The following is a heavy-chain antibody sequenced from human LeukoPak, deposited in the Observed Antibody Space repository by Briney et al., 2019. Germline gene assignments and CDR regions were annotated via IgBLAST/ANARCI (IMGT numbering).Heavy chain of an antibody. V-gene: IGHV1-8*01. CDR1: GYTFTSYD. Sequence: ASVKVSCKASGYTFTSYDINWVRQATGQGLEWMGWMNPNSGNTGYAQKFQGRVTMTRDTSISTAYMELSRLRSDDTAVYYCARPARRYDILTGYYPIEYFQHWGQGTLVTVSS. CDR3: ARPARRYDILTGYYPIEYFQH. D-gene: IGHD3-9*01. J-gene: IGHJ1*01. CDR2: MNPNSGNT.